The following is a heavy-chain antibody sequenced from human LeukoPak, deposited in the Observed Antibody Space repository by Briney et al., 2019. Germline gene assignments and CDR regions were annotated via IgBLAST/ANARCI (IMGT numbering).Heavy chain of an antibody. J-gene: IGHJ3*02. CDR3: VTPFAGAYGAFDI. CDR1: GFTFSSYA. V-gene: IGHV3-64D*09. D-gene: IGHD1-26*01. CDR2: ISSNGGST. Sequence: QPGGSLRLSCSASGFTFSSYAMHWVRQAPGKGLEYVSAISSNGGSTYYADSVKGRFTISRDNSKNTLYLQMSSLGAEDTAVYYCVTPFAGAYGAFDIWGQGTMVTVSS.